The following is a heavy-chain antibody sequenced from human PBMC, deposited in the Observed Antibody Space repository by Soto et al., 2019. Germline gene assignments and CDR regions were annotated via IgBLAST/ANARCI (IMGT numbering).Heavy chain of an antibody. J-gene: IGHJ4*02. CDR2: INSDGSST. V-gene: IGHV3-74*01. CDR3: ARGSSGWSHFDY. D-gene: IGHD6-19*01. Sequence: EVQLVESGGGLVQPGGSLRLSCAASGFTFSSYWMHWVRRAPGKGLVWVLRINSDGSSTNYADPVKGRFTIPRDNAKNTLYLQMNRLSAEDTAVYYSARGSSGWSHFDYWGQGTLVTVSS. CDR1: GFTFSSYW.